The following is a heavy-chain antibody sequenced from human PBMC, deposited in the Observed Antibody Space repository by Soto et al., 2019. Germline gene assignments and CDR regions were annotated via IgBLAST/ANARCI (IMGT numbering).Heavy chain of an antibody. CDR3: ARELWFEEISAGYYYYAMDV. D-gene: IGHD3-10*01. Sequence: QVQLQESGPGLVKPSQTLSLTCTVSGVSITSGGYYWSWIRQHPGKGLEWIGYIYYSGTTYYNPSLKSRVIRSVDKSKNDISLKLTAVTAADTAVYYCARELWFEEISAGYYYYAMDVWGPGTTVIVSS. CDR2: IYYSGTT. J-gene: IGHJ6*02. CDR1: GVSITSGGYY. V-gene: IGHV4-31*03.